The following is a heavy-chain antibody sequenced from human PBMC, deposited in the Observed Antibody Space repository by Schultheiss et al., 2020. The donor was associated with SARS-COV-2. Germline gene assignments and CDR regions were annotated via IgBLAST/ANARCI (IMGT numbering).Heavy chain of an antibody. CDR3: ARGEYSSSWYAFDY. J-gene: IGHJ4*02. Sequence: SETLSLTCAVYGGSFSGYYWSWIRQPPGKGLEWIGEINHSGSTNYNPSLKSRVTISVDTSKNQFSLKLSSVTAADTAVYYCARGEYSSSWYAFDYWGQGTLVTVSS. CDR1: GGSFSGYY. CDR2: INHSGST. D-gene: IGHD6-13*01. V-gene: IGHV4-34*01.